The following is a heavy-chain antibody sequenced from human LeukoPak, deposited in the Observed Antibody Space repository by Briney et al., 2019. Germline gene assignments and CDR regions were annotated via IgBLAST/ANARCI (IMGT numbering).Heavy chain of an antibody. Sequence: QPGGSLRLSCAASGFTFSISAMHWVRQAPGKGLEWVAVISYDGSNRYYADSVKGRFTISRDNSKNTLYLQMNSLRAEDTAVYYCARDSRDGYNEPFDYWGQGTLVTVSS. CDR1: GFTFSISA. J-gene: IGHJ4*02. D-gene: IGHD5-24*01. V-gene: IGHV3-30-3*01. CDR3: ARDSRDGYNEPFDY. CDR2: ISYDGSNR.